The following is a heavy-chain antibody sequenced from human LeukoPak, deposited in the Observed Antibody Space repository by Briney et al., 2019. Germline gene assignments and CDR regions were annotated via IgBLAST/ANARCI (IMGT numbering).Heavy chain of an antibody. D-gene: IGHD6-19*01. Sequence: GASVKVSCKASGYTFTGHYMHWVRQAPGQGLEWMGWINPNSGGTNYAQKFQGRVTMTRDTSISTAYMELSRLRSDDTAVYYCARAGIAVAGTIDYWGQGTLVTVSS. V-gene: IGHV1-2*02. CDR3: ARAGIAVAGTIDY. CDR2: INPNSGGT. CDR1: GYTFTGHY. J-gene: IGHJ4*02.